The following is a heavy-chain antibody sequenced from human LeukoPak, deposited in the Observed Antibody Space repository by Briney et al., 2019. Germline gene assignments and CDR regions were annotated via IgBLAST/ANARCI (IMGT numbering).Heavy chain of an antibody. CDR2: VSDSVRA. CDR1: GGSISGYY. D-gene: IGHD2-15*01. Sequence: KTSETLSVTCTVSGGSISGYYWTCIWQPAGKGLEWVGRVSDSVRAYYNPSVESRVAISLATSNSRSSCNWTSTTAADTAVYYCARGRDMSPLAAYYYFVNWGQGTLVSVSS. V-gene: IGHV4-4*07. CDR3: ARGRDMSPLAAYYYFVN. J-gene: IGHJ4*02.